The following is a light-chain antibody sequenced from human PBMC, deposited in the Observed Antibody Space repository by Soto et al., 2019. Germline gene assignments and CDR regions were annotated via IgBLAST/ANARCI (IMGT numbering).Light chain of an antibody. CDR2: AAS. CDR1: QSISNY. CDR3: LRDYGDSWT. Sequence: DIQMTQSPSSLSASVGDRVTITCRASQSISNYLNWYQQKPGKAPKLLIYAASTLQSGVPSRFSGSGSGTEFTLTISSLQPEDFASYYCLRDYGDSWTFGQGTKVDIK. J-gene: IGKJ1*01. V-gene: IGKV1-39*01.